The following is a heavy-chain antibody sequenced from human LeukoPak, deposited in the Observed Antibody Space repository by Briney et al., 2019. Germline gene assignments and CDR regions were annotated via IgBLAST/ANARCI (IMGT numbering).Heavy chain of an antibody. Sequence: ASVKVSCKASGYTFTHHGISWVRQAPGQGLEWMGWISCYNGGTMYAQNVQGRVTMTTDTSTRTAYIELRSLRSDDTAMYYCARDPSNSSGYHAHFDSWGQGTLVTVSS. J-gene: IGHJ4*02. CDR2: ISCYNGGT. CDR1: GYTFTHHG. D-gene: IGHD3-22*01. CDR3: ARDPSNSSGYHAHFDS. V-gene: IGHV1-18*01.